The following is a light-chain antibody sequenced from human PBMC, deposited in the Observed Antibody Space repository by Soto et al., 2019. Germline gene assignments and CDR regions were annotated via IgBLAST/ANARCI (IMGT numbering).Light chain of an antibody. CDR2: DAS. CDR3: QQSSKWPIT. CDR1: QDIYNI. V-gene: IGKV3D-15*01. J-gene: IGKJ5*01. Sequence: DILMRRSPATLSVSTGVRATLSCRARQDIYNILAWYQQKPGQAPRLLIYDASTRATGIPARFSGSGSGTEFTLTISSLQSEDFAVYYCQQSSKWPITSGQGTRLAI.